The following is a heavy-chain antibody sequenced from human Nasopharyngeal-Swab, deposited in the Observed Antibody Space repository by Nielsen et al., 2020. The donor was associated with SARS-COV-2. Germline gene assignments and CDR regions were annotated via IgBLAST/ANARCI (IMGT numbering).Heavy chain of an antibody. D-gene: IGHD3-10*01. CDR3: ARDLGAWFGELLGDAFDI. V-gene: IGHV1-18*01. CDR2: ISAYNGNT. CDR1: GYTFTSYG. Sequence: SVKVSCKASGYTFTSYGISWVRQAPGQGLEWMGWISAYNGNTNYAQKLQGRVTMTTDTSTSTAYMEPRSLRSDDTAVYYCARDLGAWFGELLGDAFDIWGQGTMVTVSS. J-gene: IGHJ3*02.